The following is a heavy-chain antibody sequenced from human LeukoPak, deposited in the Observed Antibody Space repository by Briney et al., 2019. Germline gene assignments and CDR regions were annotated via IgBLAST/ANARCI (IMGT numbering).Heavy chain of an antibody. CDR1: GGSISNSY. Sequence: SETLSLTCTVSGGSISNSYWSWIRQLPGKGLEWIGYIYSGSTKYNPSLKSRVTISEDTSKNQISLMMTSVTAADTAVYYCASVPALWGQGALFTVSS. V-gene: IGHV4-59*08. CDR2: IYSGST. CDR3: ASVPAL. J-gene: IGHJ4*02.